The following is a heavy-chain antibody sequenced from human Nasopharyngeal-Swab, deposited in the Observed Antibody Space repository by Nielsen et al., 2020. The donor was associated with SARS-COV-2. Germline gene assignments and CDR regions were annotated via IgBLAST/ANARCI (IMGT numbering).Heavy chain of an antibody. CDR1: GFTFDDYA. D-gene: IGHD3-10*01. V-gene: IGHV3-43*02. CDR3: AKDKEDLRGVGSYDY. J-gene: IGHJ4*02. Sequence: GESLKISCAASGFTFDDYAMHWVRQAPGKGLEWVSLISGSGGGTYYTDSVKGRFTISRDNSKNTLHLHMSSLRAEDTAVYYCAKDKEDLRGVGSYDYWGQGILVTVSS. CDR2: ISGSGGGT.